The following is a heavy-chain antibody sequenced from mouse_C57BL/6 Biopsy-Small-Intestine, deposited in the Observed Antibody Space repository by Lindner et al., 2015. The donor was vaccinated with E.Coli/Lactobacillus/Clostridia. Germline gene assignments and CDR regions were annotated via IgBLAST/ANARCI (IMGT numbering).Heavy chain of an antibody. CDR3: ARWLLYYYAMDH. J-gene: IGHJ4*01. CDR1: GYAFSSSW. Sequence: VQLQESGPELVKPGASVKISCKASGYAFSSSWMNWVKQRPGKGLEWIGRIYPGDGDTNYSGKFKGKATLTADKSSRTAYMQLSSLTSEDSAVYFCARWLLYYYAMDHWGQGTSVTVSS. V-gene: IGHV1-82*01. CDR2: IYPGDGDT. D-gene: IGHD2-3*01.